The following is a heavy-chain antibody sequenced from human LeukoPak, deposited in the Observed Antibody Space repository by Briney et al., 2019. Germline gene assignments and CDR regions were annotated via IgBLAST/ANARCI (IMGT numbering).Heavy chain of an antibody. V-gene: IGHV3-21*01. D-gene: IGHD3-9*01. Sequence: RGSLRLSWAPSGFTFSSFSMNWVRQAPGKGLEWVSSISSSSSYIYYADSVKGRFTISRDNAKNSLYLQMNSLRAEDTAVYYCARGADILTGYVTFDYWGQGSLVTVSS. J-gene: IGHJ4*02. CDR3: ARGADILTGYVTFDY. CDR2: ISSSSSYI. CDR1: GFTFSSFS.